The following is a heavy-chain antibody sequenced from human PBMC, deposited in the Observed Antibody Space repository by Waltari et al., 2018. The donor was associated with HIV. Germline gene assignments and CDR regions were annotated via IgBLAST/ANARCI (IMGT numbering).Heavy chain of an antibody. CDR1: VFPLVIYA. D-gene: IGHD3-10*01. V-gene: IGHV3-49*03. Sequence: EMQLVPSGGGLVQSWRSLRLSCTASVFPLVIYAMSWPRQGPGRSLEWVGFIRRKANGATTEYAASVKGRFSISRDDSKSIVYLQMNSLKTEETAMYFCARGLGVLDYWGQGTLVTVSS. CDR3: ARGLGVLDY. CDR2: IRRKANGATT. J-gene: IGHJ4*02.